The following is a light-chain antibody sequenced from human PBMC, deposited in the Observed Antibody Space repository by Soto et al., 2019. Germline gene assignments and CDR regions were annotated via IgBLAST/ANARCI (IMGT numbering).Light chain of an antibody. Sequence: DIQMTQSPSSLSASVGDRVTITCRASQSISSYLNCYQQKPGKAPKLLIYAASSLQSGVPSRFSGGGSGTDFTLTISSLQPEDFATYYCQQVNVYPSTFGGGTKVHIK. J-gene: IGKJ4*01. CDR3: QQVNVYPST. V-gene: IGKV1-39*01. CDR2: AAS. CDR1: QSISSY.